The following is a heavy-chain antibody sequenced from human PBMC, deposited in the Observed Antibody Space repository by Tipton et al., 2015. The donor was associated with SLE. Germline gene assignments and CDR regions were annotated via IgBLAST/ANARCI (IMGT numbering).Heavy chain of an antibody. CDR2: INTDGSST. CDR1: GFSFSFNW. D-gene: IGHD5-18*01. CDR3: ARDLKYTYGLGDRYFDL. V-gene: IGHV3-74*01. J-gene: IGHJ2*01. Sequence: SLRLSCEASGFSFSFNWMHWVRQVPGKGLVWVARINTDGSSTSYADSVKGQFTISRDNAKNTLYLQMNSLRAEDTAVYYCARDLKYTYGLGDRYFDLWGRGTLVTVSS.